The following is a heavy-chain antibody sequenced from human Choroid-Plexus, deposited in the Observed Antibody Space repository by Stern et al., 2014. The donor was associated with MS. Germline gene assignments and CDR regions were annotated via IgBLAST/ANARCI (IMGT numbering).Heavy chain of an antibody. CDR3: AKDRQYLTFFFDF. V-gene: IGHV3-30*18. Sequence: VQLVQSGGGVVQPGRPLRLSCAASGFSFSSFGMHWVRQAPGKGLEWVALISYDGSKDYADSVKGRFAISRDNSNNPLYLQMNSLRAEDTAVYYCAKDRQYLTFFFDFWGQGSLVTVSS. CDR1: GFSFSSFG. D-gene: IGHD2/OR15-2a*01. CDR2: ISYDGSK. J-gene: IGHJ4*02.